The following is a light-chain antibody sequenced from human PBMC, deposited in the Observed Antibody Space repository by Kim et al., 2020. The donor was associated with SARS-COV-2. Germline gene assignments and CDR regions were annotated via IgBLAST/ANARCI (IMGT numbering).Light chain of an antibody. J-gene: IGKJ1*01. CDR2: DTS. V-gene: IGKV1-39*01. CDR3: QHSYSTTWT. Sequence: SAVGYRVTITCRSSQSISTYLNWYQQKSGKAPKLLIYDTSRVQTGVPSRFSGSGSGTDFTLTISSLQPEDFATYYCQHSYSTTWTFGQGTKVDIK. CDR1: QSISTY.